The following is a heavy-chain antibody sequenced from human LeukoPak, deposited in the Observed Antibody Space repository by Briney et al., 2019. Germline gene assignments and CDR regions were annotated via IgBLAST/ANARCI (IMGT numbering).Heavy chain of an antibody. CDR2: IYSGGST. CDR1: GFTVSSNY. Sequence: GGSLRLSCAASGFTVSSNYMSWVRQAPGKGLEWVSVIYSGGSTYYADSVKGRFTISRDNSKNTLYLQMNSLRAEDTAVYYCARGVEVRGVTLDYWGQGTLVNVSS. J-gene: IGHJ4*02. D-gene: IGHD3-10*01. CDR3: ARGVEVRGVTLDY. V-gene: IGHV3-66*02.